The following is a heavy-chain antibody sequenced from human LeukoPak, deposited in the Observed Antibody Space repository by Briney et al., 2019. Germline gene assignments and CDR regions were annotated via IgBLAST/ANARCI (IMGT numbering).Heavy chain of an antibody. CDR2: ISDSGGST. D-gene: IGHD2-8*01. J-gene: IGHJ5*02. Sequence: GGSLRLSCAASGFTIGSYAMSWVRQAPGKGLESVSTISDSGGSTFYADSVKGRFTISRDNSKNTLYLQMNSLRGEDTAVYYCVRGNRCATCGGWFDPWGQGTLVTVSS. CDR1: GFTIGSYA. CDR3: VRGNRCATCGGWFDP. V-gene: IGHV3-23*01.